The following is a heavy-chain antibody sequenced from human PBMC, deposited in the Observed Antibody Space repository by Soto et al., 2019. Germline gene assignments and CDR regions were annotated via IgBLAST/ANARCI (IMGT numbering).Heavy chain of an antibody. D-gene: IGHD3-10*01. Sequence: PGGSLRLSCAASGFTFSSYAMHWVRQAPGKGLEWVAVISYDGSNKYYADSVKSRLTISKDTSKSQVVLTMTNMDPVDTATYYCARIQAMVRGQYWLYYYGMDVWGQGTTVTVSS. CDR2: ISYDGSNK. J-gene: IGHJ6*02. CDR3: ARIQAMVRGQYWLYYYGMDV. V-gene: IGHV3-30*14. CDR1: GFTFSSYA.